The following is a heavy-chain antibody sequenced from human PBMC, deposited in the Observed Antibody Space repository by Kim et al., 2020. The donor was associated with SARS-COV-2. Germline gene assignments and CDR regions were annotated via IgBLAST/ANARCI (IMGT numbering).Heavy chain of an antibody. J-gene: IGHJ4*02. CDR2: INHSGST. V-gene: IGHV4-34*01. Sequence: SETLSLTCAVYGGSFSGYYWSWIRQPPGKGLEWIGEINHSGSTNYNPSLKSRVTISVDTSKNQFSLKLSSVTAADTAVYYCARRGIAAAGTDYWGQGTLV. CDR1: GGSFSGYY. CDR3: ARRGIAAAGTDY. D-gene: IGHD6-13*01.